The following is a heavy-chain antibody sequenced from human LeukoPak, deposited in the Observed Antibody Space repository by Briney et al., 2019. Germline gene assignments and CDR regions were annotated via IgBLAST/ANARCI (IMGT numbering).Heavy chain of an antibody. J-gene: IGHJ3*02. CDR3: ARDGAYSASNI. Sequence: GGSLRLSCAASGFTFSDEYMSWIRQAPGKGLEWISCVSNSGSTIYYAGSVKGRFTISRDNVKNSLYLQMNSLRVEDTAVYYCARDGAYSASNIWGQGTMVAVSS. V-gene: IGHV3-11*01. CDR1: GFTFSDEY. CDR2: VSNSGSTI. D-gene: IGHD6-13*01.